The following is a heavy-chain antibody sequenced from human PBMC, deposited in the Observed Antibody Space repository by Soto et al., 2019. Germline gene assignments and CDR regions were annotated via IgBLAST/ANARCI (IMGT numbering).Heavy chain of an antibody. CDR2: INPNSGGT. CDR3: ARGYCSGGSCYRYYYGMDV. V-gene: IGHV1-2*04. CDR1: GYTFTGYY. D-gene: IGHD2-15*01. J-gene: IGHJ6*02. Sequence: ASVKVSCKASGYTFTGYYMHWVRQAPGQGLEWMGWINPNSGGTNYAQKFRGWVTMTRDTSISTAYMELSRLRSDDTAVYYCARGYCSGGSCYRYYYGMDVWGRGTTVTVSS.